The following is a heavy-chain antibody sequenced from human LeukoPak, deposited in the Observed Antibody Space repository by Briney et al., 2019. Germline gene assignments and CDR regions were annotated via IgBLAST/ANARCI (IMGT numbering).Heavy chain of an antibody. Sequence: SETLSLTCDVSGVSIDSTNWWNWVRQPPGKGLEWIGEIHHDGRINYNPSLKSRVTLSVDKSKNQFSLSLNSVTAADTAMYYCARSHDHLWGNYPDYWGQGTLVTVSS. V-gene: IGHV4/OR15-8*01. CDR3: ARSHDHLWGNYPDY. CDR1: GVSIDSTNW. D-gene: IGHD3-16*02. CDR2: IHHDGRI. J-gene: IGHJ4*02.